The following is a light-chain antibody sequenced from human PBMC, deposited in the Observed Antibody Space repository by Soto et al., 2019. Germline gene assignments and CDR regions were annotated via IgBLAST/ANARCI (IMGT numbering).Light chain of an antibody. V-gene: IGKV1-12*01. CDR2: AAS. CDR3: HQASSFPYT. CDR1: HDIKKW. J-gene: IGKJ3*01. Sequence: DIQMTQSPSSVSASVGDTINITCRASHDIKKWLAWYQQNPGKAPKGLIYAASNLESGVSPRVSGSGDGTEFSLTISSLETEDFGTYCCHQASSFPYTFGPGTKVDIK.